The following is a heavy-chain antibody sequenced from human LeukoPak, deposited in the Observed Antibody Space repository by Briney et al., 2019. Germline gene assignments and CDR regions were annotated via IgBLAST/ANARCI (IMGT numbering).Heavy chain of an antibody. CDR1: GFTFSSYG. Sequence: AGGSLRLSCAASGFTFSSYGMHWVRQAPGKGLEWVAFIRYDGSNKYYADSVKGRFTISRDNSKNTLYLQINTLRAEDMAVYYCAKVVISWGPTSQDYWGQGTLVTVSS. D-gene: IGHD6-13*01. CDR3: AKVVISWGPTSQDY. J-gene: IGHJ4*02. V-gene: IGHV3-30*02. CDR2: IRYDGSNK.